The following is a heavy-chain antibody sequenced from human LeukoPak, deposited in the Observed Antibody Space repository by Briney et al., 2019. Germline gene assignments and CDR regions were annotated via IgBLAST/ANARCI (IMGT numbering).Heavy chain of an antibody. V-gene: IGHV3-30*03. CDR2: ISYDGSNK. J-gene: IGHJ4*02. CDR3: AGGGGVGAKY. Sequence: GGSLRLSCAASGFTVSNNYMSWVRQAPGKGLEWVAVISYDGSNKYYADSVKGRFTISRDNSKNTLYLQMNSLRAEDAAVYYCAGGGGVGAKYWGQGTLVTVSS. D-gene: IGHD1-26*01. CDR1: GFTVSNNY.